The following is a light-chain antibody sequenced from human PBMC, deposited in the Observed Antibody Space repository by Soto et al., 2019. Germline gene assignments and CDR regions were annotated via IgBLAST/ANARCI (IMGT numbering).Light chain of an antibody. CDR1: NSDVGGYNY. CDR2: EVS. J-gene: IGLJ3*02. V-gene: IGLV2-14*01. Sequence: QSALTQPASVSGSPGQSITISCTGTNSDVGGYNYVSWYQQRPGKAPKLIISEVSARPSGVSHRFSGSKSGNTASLTISGLQAEDAADYFCSSYTSRSTLVFGVGTKLTVL. CDR3: SSYTSRSTLV.